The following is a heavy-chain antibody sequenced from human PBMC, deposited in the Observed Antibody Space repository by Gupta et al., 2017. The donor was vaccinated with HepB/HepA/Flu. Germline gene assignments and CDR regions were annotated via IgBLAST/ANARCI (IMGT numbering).Heavy chain of an antibody. CDR2: IRSKAYGGTT. D-gene: IGHD1-26*01. Sequence: EVQLVESGGGLVQPGRSLRLSCTASGFTFGDYDMSWVRQAPGKGLEWVGFIRSKAYGGTTEYAASVKGRFTISRDDSKSIAYLQMSSLKTEDTAVYYCTRGSGSKPAFDFWGQGTMVTVSS. CDR1: GFTFGDYD. J-gene: IGHJ3*01. V-gene: IGHV3-49*04. CDR3: TRGSGSKPAFDF.